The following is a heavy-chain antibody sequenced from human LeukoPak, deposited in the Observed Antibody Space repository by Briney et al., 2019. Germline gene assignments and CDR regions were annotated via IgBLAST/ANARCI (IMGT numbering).Heavy chain of an antibody. CDR1: GGSISSSSYY. Sequence: PSETLSLTCTVSGGSISSSSYYWGWIRQPPGKGLEWIGSIYYSGSTYYNPSLKSRVTISVDTSKNQFSLKLSSVTAADTAVYYCAREISYCSSTSCPEWFDPWGQGTLVTVSS. CDR3: AREISYCSSTSCPEWFDP. D-gene: IGHD2-2*01. J-gene: IGHJ5*02. CDR2: IYYSGST. V-gene: IGHV4-39*07.